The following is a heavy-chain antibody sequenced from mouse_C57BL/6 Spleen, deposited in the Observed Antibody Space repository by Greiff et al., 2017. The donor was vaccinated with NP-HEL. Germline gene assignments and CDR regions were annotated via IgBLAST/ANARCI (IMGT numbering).Heavy chain of an antibody. CDR1: GFTFSSST. V-gene: IGHV5-9*01. D-gene: IGHD4-1*01. CDR3: ARRTGPDY. Sequence: EVKLMESGGGLVKPGGSLKLSCAASGFTFSSSTMSWVRQTPEKRLAWVATLSGGGGHTYSPDSVQARFTFSRDTAKNTLYLQMSSLRSDDTALYYCARRTGPDYWGQGTTLTVSS. J-gene: IGHJ2*01. CDR2: LSGGGGHT.